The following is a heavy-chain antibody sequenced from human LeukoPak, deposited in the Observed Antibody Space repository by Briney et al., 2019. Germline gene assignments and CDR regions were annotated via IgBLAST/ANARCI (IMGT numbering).Heavy chain of an antibody. Sequence: ASVKVSCKASGYTFTGYYMHWVRQAPGQGLEWMGWINPNSGGTNYAQKFQGRVTMTRDTSISTAYMELSRLRSDDTAVYYCARVSYDFWRNYYYGMDVWGQGTMVTVSS. CDR3: ARVSYDFWRNYYYGMDV. CDR1: GYTFTGYY. CDR2: INPNSGGT. D-gene: IGHD3-3*01. V-gene: IGHV1-2*02. J-gene: IGHJ6*02.